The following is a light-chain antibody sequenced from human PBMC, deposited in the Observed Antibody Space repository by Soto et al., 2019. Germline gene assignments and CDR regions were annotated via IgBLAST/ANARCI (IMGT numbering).Light chain of an antibody. Sequence: EIVMTQFPATLSVSPGERASLSCRAGQSVRTNLAWYQQKPGQAPRLLIYGASTRATGIPARFSGSGSGTEFTLTISSLQSEDYAVYYCQQYNDWPPYTFGQGTKVDIK. J-gene: IGKJ2*01. V-gene: IGKV3-15*01. CDR3: QQYNDWPPYT. CDR2: GAS. CDR1: QSVRTN.